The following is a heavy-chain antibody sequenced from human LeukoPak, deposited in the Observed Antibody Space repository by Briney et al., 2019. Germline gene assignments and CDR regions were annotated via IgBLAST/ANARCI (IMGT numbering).Heavy chain of an antibody. CDR3: ARALQGSSWSAWFDS. Sequence: SETLSLTCTVSGGSMNGYFWSWIRQSPGKGLEWIAYMYYSGSANYNPSVKSRVTISVDTSQNQFSLDLSSVTAADTAVYYCARALQGSSWSAWFDSWGQGTLVTVSS. CDR1: GGSMNGYF. J-gene: IGHJ5*01. CDR2: MYYSGSA. V-gene: IGHV4-59*01. D-gene: IGHD6-13*01.